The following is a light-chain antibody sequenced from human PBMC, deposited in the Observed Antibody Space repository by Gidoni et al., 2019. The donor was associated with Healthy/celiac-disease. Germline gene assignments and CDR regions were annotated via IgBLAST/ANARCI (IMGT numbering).Light chain of an antibody. CDR2: KAS. CDR1: QSISSW. CDR3: QQYNSYSWWT. Sequence: DIQMTQSPSTLSASVGDRVTITCRASQSISSWLAWYQQKPGKAPKLLIYKASSLESGVPSRFSCSGSGTEFTLTISSLQPDDFATYYCQQYNSYSWWTFGQGTKVEIK. V-gene: IGKV1-5*03. J-gene: IGKJ1*01.